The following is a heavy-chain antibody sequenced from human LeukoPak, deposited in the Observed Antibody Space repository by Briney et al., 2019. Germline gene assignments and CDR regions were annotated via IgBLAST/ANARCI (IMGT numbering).Heavy chain of an antibody. Sequence: GGSLRLSCAASEFALGTYNMNWVRQAPGKGLEWVSYISTGSSTTYYADSVKGRFTISRDDVENSLCLQMNSLRDEDTAVYYCARVAAGYSVNYFDYWGQGTLVTVSS. J-gene: IGHJ4*02. CDR1: EFALGTYN. CDR2: ISTGSSTT. D-gene: IGHD4-23*01. V-gene: IGHV3-48*02. CDR3: ARVAAGYSVNYFDY.